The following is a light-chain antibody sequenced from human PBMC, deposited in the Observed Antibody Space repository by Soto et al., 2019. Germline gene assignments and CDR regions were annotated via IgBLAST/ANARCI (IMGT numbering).Light chain of an antibody. CDR2: DAS. J-gene: IGKJ1*01. CDR1: QSVSSY. Sequence: SVLTQSAAPLSLSPGERATLSCRASQSVSSYLAWYQQKPGQAPRLLIYDASNRATGIPARFSGSGSGTDFTLTISSLEPEDFAVYYCQQYGTAPWTFGQGTKVDIK. CDR3: QQYGTAPWT. V-gene: IGKV3-11*01.